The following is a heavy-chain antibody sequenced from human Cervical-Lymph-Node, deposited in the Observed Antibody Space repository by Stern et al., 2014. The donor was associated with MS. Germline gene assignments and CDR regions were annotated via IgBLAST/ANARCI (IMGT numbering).Heavy chain of an antibody. CDR1: GGSISSSSYY. CDR3: ATTSRDGYNFGY. V-gene: IGHV4-39*01. J-gene: IGHJ4*02. D-gene: IGHD5-24*01. CDR2: IYYSGST. Sequence: QLQLQESGPGLVKPSETLSLTCTVSGGSISSSSYYWGWIRQPPGKGLEWIGSIYYSGSTYYNPSLKSRVTISVDTSTNQFSLKLSFGTAADTAVYYCATTSRDGYNFGYWGQGTLVTVSS.